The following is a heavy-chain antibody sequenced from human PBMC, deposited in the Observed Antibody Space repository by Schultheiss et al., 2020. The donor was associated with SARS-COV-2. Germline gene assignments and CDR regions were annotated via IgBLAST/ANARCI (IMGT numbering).Heavy chain of an antibody. Sequence: SETLSLTCTVSGGSISSSSYYWGWIRQPPGKGLEWIGSIYYSGSTYYNPSLKSRVTISVDTSKNQFSLKLSSVTAADTAVYYCARDQVGATVAAQYYFDYWGLGTLVTVAS. D-gene: IGHD1-26*01. CDR2: IYYSGST. J-gene: IGHJ4*02. CDR1: GGSISSSSYY. CDR3: ARDQVGATVAAQYYFDY. V-gene: IGHV4-39*02.